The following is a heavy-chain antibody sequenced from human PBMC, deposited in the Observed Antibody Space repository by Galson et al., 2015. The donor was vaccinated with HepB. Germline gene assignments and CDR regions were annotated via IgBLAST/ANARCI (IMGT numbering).Heavy chain of an antibody. CDR3: AKDAWDDFGSGYYSGFDY. V-gene: IGHV3-23*01. J-gene: IGHJ4*02. CDR2: ISGSGGIT. D-gene: IGHD3-3*01. CDR1: GFTFSTYA. Sequence: ALRLSCAPSGFTFSTYAMTWVRQTPGKGLEWDSVISGSGGITYYADSVKGRFTISRDNSKNTLYLQMNSLRAEDTAVYYCAKDAWDDFGSGYYSGFDYWGQGTLVTVSS.